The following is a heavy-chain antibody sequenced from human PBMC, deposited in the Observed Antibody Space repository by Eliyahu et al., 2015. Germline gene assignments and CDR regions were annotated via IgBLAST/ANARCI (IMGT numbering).Heavy chain of an antibody. CDR3: ARSASFLDY. CDR1: GDSVSSNSAA. J-gene: IGHJ4*02. D-gene: IGHD1-26*01. Sequence: QVHLQQSGPGLVKPSQTPSLTCAIXGDSVSSNSAAWNWIRQSPSRGLEWLGRTYHRSKWYNGYAASVKSRITINPDTSKNQFSLQLTSVTPEDTAVYYCARSASFLDYWGQGTLVTVSS. CDR2: TYHRSKWYN. V-gene: IGHV6-1*01.